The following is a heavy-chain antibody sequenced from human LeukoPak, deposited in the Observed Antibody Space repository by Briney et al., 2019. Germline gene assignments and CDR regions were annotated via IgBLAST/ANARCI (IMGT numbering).Heavy chain of an antibody. CDR1: GFTFSSYG. CDR3: AKIFVKYCSSTSCRYDAFDI. J-gene: IGHJ3*02. CDR2: IRYDGSNK. V-gene: IGHV3-30*02. Sequence: GGSLRLSCAASGFTFSSYGMHWVRQAPGKGLEWVAFIRYDGSNKYYADSVKGRFTISRDNSKNALYLQMNSLRAEDTAVYYCAKIFVKYCSSTSCRYDAFDIWGQGTMVTVSS. D-gene: IGHD2-2*01.